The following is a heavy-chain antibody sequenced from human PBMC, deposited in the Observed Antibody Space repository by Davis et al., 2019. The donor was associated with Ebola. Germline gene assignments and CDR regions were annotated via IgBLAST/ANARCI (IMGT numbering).Heavy chain of an antibody. CDR2: ISSSGSTI. Sequence: GGSLRLSCAASGFTFSSYEMNWVRQAPGKGLEWVSYISSSGSTIYYADSVKGRFTISRDNAKNSLYLQMNSLRAEDTAVYYCARYHHCSSTSCFYYYYYGMDVWGQGTTVTVSS. CDR1: GFTFSSYE. CDR3: ARYHHCSSTSCFYYYYYGMDV. V-gene: IGHV3-48*03. D-gene: IGHD2-2*01. J-gene: IGHJ6*02.